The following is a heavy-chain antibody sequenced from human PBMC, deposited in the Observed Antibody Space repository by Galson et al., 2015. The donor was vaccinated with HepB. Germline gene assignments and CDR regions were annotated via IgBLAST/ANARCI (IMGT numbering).Heavy chain of an antibody. D-gene: IGHD3-22*01. Sequence: SVKVSCKASGYTFTSYAMNWVRQAPGHGLELMGWINTNTGNPTYAQGFTGRFVFSLDTSVSTTYLQISSLKAEDTAVYYCARPTAESSGYYGYYYFGMDVWGQGTTVTVSS. CDR2: INTNTGNP. CDR3: ARPTAESSGYYGYYYFGMDV. CDR1: GYTFTSYA. J-gene: IGHJ6*02. V-gene: IGHV7-4-1*02.